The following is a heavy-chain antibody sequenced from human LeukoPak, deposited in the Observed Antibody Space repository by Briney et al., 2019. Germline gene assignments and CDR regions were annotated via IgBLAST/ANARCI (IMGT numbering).Heavy chain of an antibody. CDR3: AKGFRWHYYDSSGYLEYFDY. CDR2: ISYDGSNK. CDR1: GFNFSTYW. V-gene: IGHV3-30*18. D-gene: IGHD3-22*01. J-gene: IGHJ4*02. Sequence: PGGSLRLSCAASGFNFSTYWMTWVRQVPGKGLEWVAVISYDGSNKYYADSVKGRFTISRDNSKNTLYLQMNSLRAEDTAVYYCAKGFRWHYYDSSGYLEYFDYWGQGTLVTVSS.